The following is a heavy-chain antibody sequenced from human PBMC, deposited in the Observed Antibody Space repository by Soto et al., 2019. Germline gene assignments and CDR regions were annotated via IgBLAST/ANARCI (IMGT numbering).Heavy chain of an antibody. CDR2: IRSKADNYAT. CDR3: ARLAEWEYYDGMEG. CDR1: GFTFSVSA. Sequence: EVQLVESGGGLVQPGGSLKLSCAVSGFTFSVSAIHWVRQASGKGLEWVGRIRSKADNYATAYGASVKGRFSISRDDSKDTAYLQMSSLNTEDTAVYYCARLAEWEYYDGMEGWGQGITVTVSS. J-gene: IGHJ6*02. V-gene: IGHV3-73*02. D-gene: IGHD1-26*01.